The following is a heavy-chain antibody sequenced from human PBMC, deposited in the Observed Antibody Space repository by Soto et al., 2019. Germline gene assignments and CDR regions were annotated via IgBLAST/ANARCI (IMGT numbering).Heavy chain of an antibody. J-gene: IGHJ3*02. CDR1: GYTFTSYY. CDR2: INPSGGST. Sequence: GASVKVSCKASGYTFTSYYMHWVRQAPGQGLEWMGIINPSGGSTSYAQKFQGRVTMRRDTSTSTVYMELSSLRSEDTAVYYCARDFGGYCSSTSCYAFDIWGQGTMVTVSS. CDR3: ARDFGGYCSSTSCYAFDI. V-gene: IGHV1-46*01. D-gene: IGHD2-2*01.